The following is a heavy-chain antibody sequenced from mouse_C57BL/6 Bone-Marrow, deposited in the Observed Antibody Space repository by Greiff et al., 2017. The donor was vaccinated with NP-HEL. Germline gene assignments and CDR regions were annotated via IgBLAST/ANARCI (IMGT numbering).Heavy chain of an antibody. V-gene: IGHV7-3*01. D-gene: IGHD4-1*01. J-gene: IGHJ1*03. CDR1: GFTFTDYY. Sequence: EVKLMESGGGLVQPGGSLSLSCAASGFTFTDYYMSLVRQPPGKALEWLGFIRNKANGYTTEYSASVKGRFTISRDNSQSILYLQMNALRAEDSATYYCARVGNWDRDWYFDVWGTGTTVTVSS. CDR2: IRNKANGYTT. CDR3: ARVGNWDRDWYFDV.